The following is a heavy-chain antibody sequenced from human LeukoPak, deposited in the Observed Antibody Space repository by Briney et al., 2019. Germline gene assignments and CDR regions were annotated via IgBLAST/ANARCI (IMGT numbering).Heavy chain of an antibody. CDR1: GFTFSSYS. D-gene: IGHD6-13*01. V-gene: IGHV3-23*01. CDR3: AKDRSEYTAAGIFD. J-gene: IGHJ4*02. Sequence: GGSLRLSCAASGFTFSSYSMNWVRQAPGKGLEWVSAISGSGGSTYYADSVKGRFTISRDNSKNTLYLQMNSLRAEDTAVYYCAKDRSEYTAAGIFDWGQGTLVTVSS. CDR2: ISGSGGST.